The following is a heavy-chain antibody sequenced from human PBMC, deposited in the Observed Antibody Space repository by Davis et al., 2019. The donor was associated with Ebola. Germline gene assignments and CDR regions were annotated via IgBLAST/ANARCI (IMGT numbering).Heavy chain of an antibody. CDR1: GFTFSSYA. Sequence: GESLKISCAASGFTFSSYAMSWVRQAPGKGLEWVSAISGSGGSTYYADSVKGRFTISRDNSKNTLYLQMNSLRAEDTAVYYCAKDRYQLLPDDYWGQGTLVTVSS. CDR2: ISGSGGST. D-gene: IGHD2-2*01. J-gene: IGHJ4*02. V-gene: IGHV3-23*01. CDR3: AKDRYQLLPDDY.